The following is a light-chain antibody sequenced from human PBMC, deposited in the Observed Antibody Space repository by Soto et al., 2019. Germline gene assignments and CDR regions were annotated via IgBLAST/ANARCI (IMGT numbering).Light chain of an antibody. CDR1: SSNIGAGYD. V-gene: IGLV1-40*01. CDR3: QSYDSSLSGVV. CDR2: RNS. Sequence: QSVLTQPPSVSGAPGQRVTISCTGSSSNIGAGYDVHWYQQLPGTAPKLLIYRNSNRPSGVPDRFSGSKSGTSASLAITGLQAGDEAEYYFQSYDSSLSGVVFGGGTKLTVL. J-gene: IGLJ2*01.